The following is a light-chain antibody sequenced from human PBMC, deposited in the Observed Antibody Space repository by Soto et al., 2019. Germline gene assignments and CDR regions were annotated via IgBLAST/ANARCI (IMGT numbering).Light chain of an antibody. CDR1: SSDVGGYNY. Sequence: QSALTQPASVSGSPGQSITISCTGTSSDVGGYNYVSWYQQHPGKAPKLTIYDVSNRPPGVSNRFSGSKSGNTASLTISGLQAEDEADYYCSSYTSSSTVVVFGGGTKLTVL. V-gene: IGLV2-14*01. CDR2: DVS. CDR3: SSYTSSSTVVV. J-gene: IGLJ2*01.